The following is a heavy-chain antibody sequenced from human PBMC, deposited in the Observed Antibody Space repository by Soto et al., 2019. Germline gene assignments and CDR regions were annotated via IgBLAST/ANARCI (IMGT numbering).Heavy chain of an antibody. D-gene: IGHD4-17*01. CDR2: IYYSGST. J-gene: IGHJ5*02. CDR3: ARHKSPVTIKCPFDP. V-gene: IGHV4-30-4*01. CDR1: GGSISSGDYY. Sequence: SETLSLTCTVSGGSISSGDYYWSWIRQPPGKGLEWIGYIYYSGSTYYNPSLKSRVTIFVDTSKNQFSLKLSSATAADTAVYYCARHKSPVTIKCPFDPWGQGTLVTVSS.